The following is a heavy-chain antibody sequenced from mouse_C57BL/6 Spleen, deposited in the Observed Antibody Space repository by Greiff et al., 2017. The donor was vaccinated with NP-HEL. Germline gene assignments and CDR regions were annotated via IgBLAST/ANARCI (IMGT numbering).Heavy chain of an antibody. D-gene: IGHD1-1*01. CDR3: AKGDYYGSPWYFDV. CDR2: ISSGSSTI. J-gene: IGHJ1*03. V-gene: IGHV5-17*01. Sequence: EVNVVESGGGLVKPGGSLKLSCAASGFTFSDYGMHWVRQAPEKGLEWVAYISSGSSTIYYADTVKGRFTISRDNAKNTLFLQMTSLRSEDTAMYYCAKGDYYGSPWYFDVWGTGTTVTVSS. CDR1: GFTFSDYG.